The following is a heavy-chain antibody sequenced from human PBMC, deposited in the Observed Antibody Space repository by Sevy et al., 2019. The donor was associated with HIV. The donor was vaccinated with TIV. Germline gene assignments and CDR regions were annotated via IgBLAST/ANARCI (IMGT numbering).Heavy chain of an antibody. J-gene: IGHJ1*01. Sequence: SETLSITCTVSGGSISSSSYYWGWIRQPPGKGLEWIGSIYYSGSTYYNPSLKSRVTISVDTSKNQFSLKLSSVTAADTAVYYCARQYYYGSGSYPEYFQHWGQGTLVTVSS. D-gene: IGHD3-10*01. CDR1: GGSISSSSYY. V-gene: IGHV4-39*01. CDR2: IYYSGST. CDR3: ARQYYYGSGSYPEYFQH.